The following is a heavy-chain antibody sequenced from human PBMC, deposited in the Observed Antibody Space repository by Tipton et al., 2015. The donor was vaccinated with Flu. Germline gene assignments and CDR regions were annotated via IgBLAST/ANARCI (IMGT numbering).Heavy chain of an antibody. CDR1: GGPISSGGDY. V-gene: IGHV4-31*03. CDR3: ARGNDYPNAYLDF. J-gene: IGHJ4*02. D-gene: IGHD1-1*01. Sequence: TLSLTCTVSGGPISSGGDYWSWIRQHPGKGLEWIGHIYYIGSTYYNPSLKSRVTISVDTSKNQFSLKVTSLTAADTAMYYCARGNDYPNAYLDFWGRGNLVTVSS. CDR2: IYYIGST.